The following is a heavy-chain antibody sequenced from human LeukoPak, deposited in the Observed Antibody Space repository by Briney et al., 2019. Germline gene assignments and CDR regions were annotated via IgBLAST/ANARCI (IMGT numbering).Heavy chain of an antibody. CDR2: ISGSGSTI. J-gene: IGHJ6*02. CDR3: ARERPRYSYGYYYYGMDV. Sequence: PGGSLRLSCAASGFTFSSYAMSWVRQAPGKGLEWVSAISGSGSTIYYADSVKGRFTISRDNAKNSLYLQMNSLRAEDTAVYYCARERPRYSYGYYYYGMDVWGQGTTVTVSS. CDR1: GFTFSSYA. D-gene: IGHD5-18*01. V-gene: IGHV3-23*01.